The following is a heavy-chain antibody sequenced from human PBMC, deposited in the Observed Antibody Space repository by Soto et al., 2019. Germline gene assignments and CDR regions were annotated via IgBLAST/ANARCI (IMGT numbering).Heavy chain of an antibody. D-gene: IGHD2-15*01. CDR1: GFTFSSFA. CDR3: AKEHCSGGTCYSYFDY. CDR2: VSDSGGST. Sequence: GGSLRLSCAASGFTFSSFAMSWVRQAPGKGLEWVSVVSDSGGSTDYADSVKGRFAISRDSSKNTVYLQMSSLRVEDTAVYYCAKEHCSGGTCYSYFDYWGQGTPVTVS. V-gene: IGHV3-23*01. J-gene: IGHJ4*02.